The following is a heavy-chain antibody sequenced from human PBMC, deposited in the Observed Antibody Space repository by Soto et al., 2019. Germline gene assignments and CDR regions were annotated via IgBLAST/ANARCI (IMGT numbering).Heavy chain of an antibody. CDR2: FDNSDGRT. CDR1: GFTFSSYA. D-gene: IGHD5-18*01. Sequence: GGSLRLSCAASGFTFSSYAMSWVRQAPGKGLEWVSTFDNSDGRTYYTDSVKGRFTISRDNSKNTLFLQMNSLRPEDTAVYYCAKVRDTTMNMNFDYWGQGTLVTVSS. V-gene: IGHV3-23*01. J-gene: IGHJ4*02. CDR3: AKVRDTTMNMNFDY.